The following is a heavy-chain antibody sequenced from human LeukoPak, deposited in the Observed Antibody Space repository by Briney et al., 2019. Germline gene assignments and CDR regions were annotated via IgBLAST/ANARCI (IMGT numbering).Heavy chain of an antibody. Sequence: GGSLRLSCAASGFTFSSYWMHWVRQAPGKGLVWVSRINSDGSSTSYADSVKGRFTISRDNAKNTLYLQMNSLRAEDTAVYYCARDPIYGDLGTTIDYWGQGTLVTVSS. V-gene: IGHV3-74*01. CDR3: ARDPIYGDLGTTIDY. CDR2: INSDGSST. CDR1: GFTFSSYW. J-gene: IGHJ4*02. D-gene: IGHD4-17*01.